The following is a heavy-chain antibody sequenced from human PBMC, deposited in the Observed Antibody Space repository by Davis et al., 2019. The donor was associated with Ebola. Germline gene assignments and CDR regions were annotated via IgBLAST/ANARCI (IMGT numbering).Heavy chain of an antibody. V-gene: IGHV1-18*04. CDR2: INPHNGNT. J-gene: IGHJ4*02. Sequence: ASVKVSCKASGYTFINYGISWVRQAPGQGLEWMGWINPHNGNTNYAQNVQGRVTMTTDTSTSTAYMEVGILRSDDTAVYYCARAQFPTTSDHWGQGTLVTVSS. CDR1: GYTFINYG. CDR3: ARAQFPTTSDH. D-gene: IGHD1-1*01.